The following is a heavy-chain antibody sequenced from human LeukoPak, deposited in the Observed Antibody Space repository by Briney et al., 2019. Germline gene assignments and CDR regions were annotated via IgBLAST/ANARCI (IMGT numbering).Heavy chain of an antibody. CDR3: ARLPTVTTYYYYNFMDV. Sequence: PSETLSLTCTVSGGAIDSYYWTWIRQPPGKGLEWIGRIYTSGSTNYNPSLKSRVTISVDTSKNQFSLKLSSVTAADTAVYYCARLPTVTTYYYYNFMDVWGKGTTVTVSS. CDR2: IYTSGST. J-gene: IGHJ6*03. CDR1: GGAIDSYY. V-gene: IGHV4-4*07. D-gene: IGHD4-11*01.